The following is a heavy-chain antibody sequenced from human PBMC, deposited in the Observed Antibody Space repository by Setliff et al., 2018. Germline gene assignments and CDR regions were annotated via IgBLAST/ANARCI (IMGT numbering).Heavy chain of an antibody. CDR1: GYNFKTYA. D-gene: IGHD2-21*01. V-gene: IGHV1-18*01. J-gene: IGHJ4*02. CDR3: ARGYCDGIGCPAPLYYFDS. Sequence: GASVKVSCKASGYNFKTYAISWVRQAPGQGLEWMGFISLYDGHTNYAQNFQGRLTVTTDTSTSTAYMELSSLRFDDTAVYYCARGYCDGIGCPAPLYYFDSWGQGTLVTVSS. CDR2: ISLYDGHT.